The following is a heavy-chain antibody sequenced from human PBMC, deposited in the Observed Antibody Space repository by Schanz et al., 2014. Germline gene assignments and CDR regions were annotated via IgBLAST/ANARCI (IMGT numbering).Heavy chain of an antibody. D-gene: IGHD1-20*01. CDR3: ANNWNLDY. J-gene: IGHJ4*02. CDR2: LSEGGGGT. V-gene: IGHV3-23*04. CDR1: GFPFSDYF. Sequence: EVQLVASGGGLVQPGGSLRLSCTASGFPFSDYFMAWIRQPPGRGLEWVSALSEGGGGTHYADSVKGRFTISSDNSKSTLYLQMSSLRAEDTAVYYCANNWNLDYWGQGTLVTVSS.